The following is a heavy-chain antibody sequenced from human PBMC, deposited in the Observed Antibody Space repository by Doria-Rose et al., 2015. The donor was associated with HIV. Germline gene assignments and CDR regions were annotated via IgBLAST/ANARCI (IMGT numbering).Heavy chain of an antibody. CDR1: GFTFSRYS. D-gene: IGHD3-22*01. Sequence: LRLSCAASGFTFSRYSMNWVRQAPGKGLEWVSSISSSSEYIYYVDSVQGRFTISRDNAKNSVYLQMNSLRTEDTAVYYCARDHYDSGGYYRDWGQGTLGTVSS. CDR2: ISSSSEYI. CDR3: ARDHYDSGGYYRD. V-gene: IGHV3-21*03. J-gene: IGHJ4*02.